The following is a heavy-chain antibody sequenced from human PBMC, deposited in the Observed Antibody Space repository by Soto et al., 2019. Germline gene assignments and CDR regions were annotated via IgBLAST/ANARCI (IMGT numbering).Heavy chain of an antibody. Sequence: SETLSLTCTVSGGSFTGHFWSWVRQPPGKGLEWIGEVSHSGSTYYNPSLKSRVTISVDTSKNQFSLKLSSVTAADTAVYYCARGPLTGTTVGPYNWFDPWGQGTLVTVSS. V-gene: IGHV4-34*01. CDR2: VSHSGST. CDR1: GGSFTGHF. CDR3: ARGPLTGTTVGPYNWFDP. J-gene: IGHJ5*02. D-gene: IGHD1-7*01.